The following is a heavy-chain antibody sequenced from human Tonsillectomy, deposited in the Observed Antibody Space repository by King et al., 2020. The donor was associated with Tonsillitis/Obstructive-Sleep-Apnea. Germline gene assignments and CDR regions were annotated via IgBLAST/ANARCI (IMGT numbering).Heavy chain of an antibody. CDR3: RHYYYDSSGHPPYYYYMDV. Sequence: VQLPQWGAGLLKPSETLSLTCAVYGGSFSGYYWSWIRQPPGKGLEWIGEINHSGSTNYNPSLKSRVTISVDTSKNQFSLKLSSVTAADTAVYYCRHYYYDSSGHPPYYYYMDVWGKGTTVTVAS. CDR1: GGSFSGYY. D-gene: IGHD3-22*01. V-gene: IGHV4-34*01. CDR2: INHSGST. J-gene: IGHJ6*03.